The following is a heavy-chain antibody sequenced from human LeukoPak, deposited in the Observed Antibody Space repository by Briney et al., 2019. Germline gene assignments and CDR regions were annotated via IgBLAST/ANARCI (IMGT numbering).Heavy chain of an antibody. CDR3: TRAGIVATIGYGMDV. Sequence: PGGSLRLSCTASGFTFGDYAMSWVRQAPGKGLEWVGLIRKKAGFGGSTEYAASVEGRFSISRDDSKSIAYLQMNSLQSEDTAVYYCTRAGIVATIGYGMDVWGQGTTVTVSS. CDR1: GFTFGDYA. J-gene: IGHJ6*02. CDR2: IRKKAGFGGST. V-gene: IGHV3-49*04. D-gene: IGHD5-12*01.